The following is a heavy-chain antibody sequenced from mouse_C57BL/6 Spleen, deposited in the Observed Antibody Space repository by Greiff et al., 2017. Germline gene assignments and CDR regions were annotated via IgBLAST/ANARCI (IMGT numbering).Heavy chain of an antibody. D-gene: IGHD1-1*01. J-gene: IGHJ1*03. V-gene: IGHV1-69*01. Sequence: VQLQQPGAELVMPGASVKLSCKASGYTFTSYWMRWVKQRPGQGLEWIGEIDPSDSYTNYNQKFKGKSTLTVDKSSSTAYMQLSSLTSEDSAVYYCARGDTTVVSDVWGTGTTVTVSS. CDR1: GYTFTSYW. CDR2: IDPSDSYT. CDR3: ARGDTTVVSDV.